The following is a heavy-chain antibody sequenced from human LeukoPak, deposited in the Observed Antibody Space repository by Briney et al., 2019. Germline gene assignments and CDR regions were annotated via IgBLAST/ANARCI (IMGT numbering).Heavy chain of an antibody. CDR2: LYSGGNT. CDR1: GFTVSSNY. D-gene: IGHD5-18*01. V-gene: IGHV3-66*01. Sequence: GGSLRLSCAASGFTVSSNYMSWVRQTPGKGLAWVSVLYSGGNTYYADSVKGRFTISRDNSKNMLFLQMNSLRAEDTAVYYCARVGRGDTYGYDDYWGQGTLVTVSS. J-gene: IGHJ4*02. CDR3: ARVGRGDTYGYDDY.